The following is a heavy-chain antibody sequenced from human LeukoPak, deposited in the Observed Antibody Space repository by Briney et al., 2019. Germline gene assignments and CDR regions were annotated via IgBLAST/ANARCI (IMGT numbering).Heavy chain of an antibody. CDR2: ISSAGTT. CDR1: GVTFSSYW. CDR3: ARDLEAANTYYFDY. D-gene: IGHD6-13*01. Sequence: GGSLRLSCAASGVTFSSYWMSWVRQAPGKGLEWVSIISSAGTTYYADSVKGRFTISRDNSKNTVNLQVNSLRDEDTAVYYCARDLEAANTYYFDYWGQGTMVTVSS. J-gene: IGHJ4*02. V-gene: IGHV3-66*01.